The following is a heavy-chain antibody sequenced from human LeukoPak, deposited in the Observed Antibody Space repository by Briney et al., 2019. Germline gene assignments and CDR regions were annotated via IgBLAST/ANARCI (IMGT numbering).Heavy chain of an antibody. CDR2: ISWNSGSI. CDR1: GFTFDDYA. D-gene: IGHD6-13*01. J-gene: IGHJ4*02. Sequence: GGSLRLPCAASGFTFDDYAMHWVRQAPGKGLEWVSGISWNSGSIGYADSVKGRFTISRDNAKNSLYLQMNSLRAEDTALYYCAKDIRAAAAAGFDYWGQGTLVTVSS. CDR3: AKDIRAAAAAGFDY. V-gene: IGHV3-9*01.